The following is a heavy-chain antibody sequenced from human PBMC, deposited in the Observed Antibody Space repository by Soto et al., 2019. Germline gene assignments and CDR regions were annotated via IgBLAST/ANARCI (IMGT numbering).Heavy chain of an antibody. Sequence: QVQLVESGGGFVKPGGSLRLSCAASGFTFSDYYMNWIRQAPGKGLEWVSYISSSGTTIYYADSVKGRFTISRDNAKNSLFLQMNSLTAEDTALYYCARGHSIFYGMDVWGQGTTVTVSS. V-gene: IGHV3-11*01. D-gene: IGHD2-21*01. CDR2: ISSSGTTI. CDR1: GFTFSDYY. J-gene: IGHJ6*02. CDR3: ARGHSIFYGMDV.